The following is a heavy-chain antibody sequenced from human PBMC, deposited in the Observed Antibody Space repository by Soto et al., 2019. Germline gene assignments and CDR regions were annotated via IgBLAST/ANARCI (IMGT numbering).Heavy chain of an antibody. J-gene: IGHJ6*02. CDR2: IYPGDSDT. D-gene: IGHD5-18*01. V-gene: IGHV5-51*01. Sequence: HGESLKISCKGSGYSFTSYWIGWVRQMPGKGLEWMGIIYPGDSDTRYSPSFQGQVTISADKSISTAYLQWSSLKASDTAMYYCACIFSGGYSYGFYYYGMDVWGQGTTVTVSS. CDR1: GYSFTSYW. CDR3: ACIFSGGYSYGFYYYGMDV.